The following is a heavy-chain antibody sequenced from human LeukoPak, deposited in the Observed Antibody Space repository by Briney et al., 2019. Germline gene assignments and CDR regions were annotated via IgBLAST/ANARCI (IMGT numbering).Heavy chain of an antibody. CDR1: GFTFSSYE. Sequence: GGSLRLSCAASGFTFSSYEMNWVRQAPGKGLEWVSSISSSSSYIYYADSVKGRFTISRDNAKNSLYLQMNSLRAEDTAVYYCASGYCSSTSCPAIDYWGQGTLVTVSS. J-gene: IGHJ4*02. V-gene: IGHV3-21*01. CDR2: ISSSSSYI. D-gene: IGHD2-2*03. CDR3: ASGYCSSTSCPAIDY.